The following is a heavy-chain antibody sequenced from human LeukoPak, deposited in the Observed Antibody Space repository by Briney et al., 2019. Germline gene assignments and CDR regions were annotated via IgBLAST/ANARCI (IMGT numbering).Heavy chain of an antibody. CDR1: GFTFSSYW. CDR3: TRGGVDY. CDR2: INSDGSTT. J-gene: IGHJ4*02. D-gene: IGHD3-10*01. V-gene: IGHV3-74*01. Sequence: GGSLRLSCVASGFTFSSYWMHWVRQAPGKGLVWVSRINSDGSTTTYADSVKGRFTISRDNAKNTLYLQMNSLRAEDTAVYFCTRGGVDYWGQGTLVTVSS.